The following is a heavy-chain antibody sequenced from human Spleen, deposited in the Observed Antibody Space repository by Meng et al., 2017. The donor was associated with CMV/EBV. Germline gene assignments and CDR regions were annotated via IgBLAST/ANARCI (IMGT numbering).Heavy chain of an antibody. CDR1: GGTFSSSP. CDR2: IIPIFGIP. CDR3: ARGGFCSSTTCYYRREDYYYYGMDV. D-gene: IGHD2-2*01. V-gene: IGHV1-69*10. Sequence: SVKVSCKASGGTFSSSPVSWVRQAPGQGLEWMGEIIPIFGIPNHAQKFQGRVTITADKSTSTAYMELSSLRSEDTAVYYCARGGFCSSTTCYYRREDYYYYGMDVWGQGTTVTVSS. J-gene: IGHJ6*02.